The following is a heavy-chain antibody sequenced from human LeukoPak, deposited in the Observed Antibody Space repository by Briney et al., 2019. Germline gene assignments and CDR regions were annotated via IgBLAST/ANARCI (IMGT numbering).Heavy chain of an antibody. J-gene: IGHJ5*02. CDR1: GFTFSDYY. D-gene: IGHD4-17*01. CDR2: LSHTSSYT. Sequence: PGGSLRLSCAASGFTFSDYYMHWIRQAPGKGLEWVSYLSHTSSYTNYADSVKGRFTISRDTSKNTLYLQINSLRVEDTAVYYCIVFGDSNHWGQGTLVTVSS. CDR3: IVFGDSNH. V-gene: IGHV3-11*03.